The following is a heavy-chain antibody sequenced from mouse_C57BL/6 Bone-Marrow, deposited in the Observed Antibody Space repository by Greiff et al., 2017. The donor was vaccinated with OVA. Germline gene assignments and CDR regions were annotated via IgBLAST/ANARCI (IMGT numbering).Heavy chain of an antibody. CDR3: ARGGYPFAY. D-gene: IGHD2-2*01. V-gene: IGHV1-42*01. CDR1: GYSFTGYY. J-gene: IGHJ3*01. CDR2: INPSTGGT. Sequence: EVKLLESGPELVKPGASAHISCKASGYSFTGYYMNWVKQSPEKSLEWIGEINPSTGGTTYNQKFKAKATLTVDKSSSTAYMQLKSLTSEDSAVYYCARGGYPFAYWGQGTLVTVSA.